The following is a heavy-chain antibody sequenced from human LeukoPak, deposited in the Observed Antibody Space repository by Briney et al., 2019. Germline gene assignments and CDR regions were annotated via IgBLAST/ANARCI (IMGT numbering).Heavy chain of an antibody. Sequence: PSETLSLTCTVPGGSISSSSYYWGWIRQPPGKGLEWIGSIYYSGSTYYNPSLKSRVTISVDTSKNQFSLKLSSVTAADTAVYYCARLDCGGDCYSPLYYFDYWGQGTLVTVSS. V-gene: IGHV4-39*01. D-gene: IGHD2-21*02. CDR1: GGSISSSSYY. CDR2: IYYSGST. J-gene: IGHJ4*02. CDR3: ARLDCGGDCYSPLYYFDY.